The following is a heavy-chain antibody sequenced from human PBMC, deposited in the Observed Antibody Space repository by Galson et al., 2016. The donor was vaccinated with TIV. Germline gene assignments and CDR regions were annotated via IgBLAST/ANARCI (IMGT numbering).Heavy chain of an antibody. CDR1: GYTLTAYY. J-gene: IGHJ3*01. D-gene: IGHD2-21*02. CDR2: FNPNSGAT. CDR3: ARVRLTCGGACPHAFDV. Sequence: SVKVSCKASGYTLTAYYLHCVRQAPGQGLERMGWFNPNSGATSYAQNFQGRVTMTSDTSISTAYMDLTRLTSDDTAMYYCARVRLTCGGACPHAFDVWGQGTMVTVSS. V-gene: IGHV1-2*02.